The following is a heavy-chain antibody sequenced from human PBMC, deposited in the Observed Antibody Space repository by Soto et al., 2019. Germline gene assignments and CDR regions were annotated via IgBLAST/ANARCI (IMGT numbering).Heavy chain of an antibody. J-gene: IGHJ4*02. Sequence: ASVKVSCKASGYTFTSYDINWVRQATGQGLEWMGWINTNSGNTGYAQKFQGRVTMTRNTSISTAYMELSSLRSEDTAVYYCARGLYDYVWGSYRYRDYWGQGTLVTVSS. V-gene: IGHV1-8*01. CDR2: INTNSGNT. D-gene: IGHD3-16*02. CDR3: ARGLYDYVWGSYRYRDY. CDR1: GYTFTSYD.